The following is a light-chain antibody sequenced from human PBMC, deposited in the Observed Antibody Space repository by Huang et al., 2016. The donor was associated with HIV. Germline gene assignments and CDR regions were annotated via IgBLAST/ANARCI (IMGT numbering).Light chain of an antibody. CDR2: EAS. J-gene: IGKJ1*01. V-gene: IGKV1-5*03. CDR3: QHYNSFPWT. Sequence: DIQMTQSSATLSASVGDRVTITCRASQSIGTWLAWYQRKPGQAPKLLIYEASTLESGVPSRVSGGGSGTEFTLTINSLQPDDFATYYCQHYNSFPWTFGQGTKVEI. CDR1: QSIGTW.